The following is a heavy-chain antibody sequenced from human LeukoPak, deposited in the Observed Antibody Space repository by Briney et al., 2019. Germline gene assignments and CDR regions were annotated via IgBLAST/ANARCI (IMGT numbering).Heavy chain of an antibody. Sequence: PSETLSLTCTVSGYSISSGYYWGWIRPPPGKGLEWIGYIYYSGSTNYNPSLKSRVTISVDTSKNQFSLKLSSVTAADTAVYYCARGGSSGYYHDAFDIWGQGTMVTVSS. J-gene: IGHJ3*02. D-gene: IGHD3-22*01. CDR3: ARGGSSGYYHDAFDI. CDR1: GYSISSGYY. V-gene: IGHV4-38-2*02. CDR2: IYYSGST.